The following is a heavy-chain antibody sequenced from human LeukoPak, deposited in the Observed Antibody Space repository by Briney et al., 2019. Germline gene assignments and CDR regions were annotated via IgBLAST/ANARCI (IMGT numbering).Heavy chain of an antibody. CDR3: ARVDDSSGCPRG. J-gene: IGHJ4*02. D-gene: IGHD3-22*01. CDR1: GYSISSGYY. Sequence: PSETLSLTCTVSGYSISSGYYWGWIRPPPGKGLEWIGSIYHSGSTYYNPSLKSRVTISVDTSKNQFSLKLRSVTAADTAVYYCARVDDSSGCPRGWGQGALVTVSS. V-gene: IGHV4-38-2*02. CDR2: IYHSGST.